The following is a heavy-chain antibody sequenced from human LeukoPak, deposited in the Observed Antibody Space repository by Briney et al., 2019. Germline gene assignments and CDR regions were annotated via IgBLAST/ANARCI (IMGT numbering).Heavy chain of an antibody. D-gene: IGHD2-2*01. CDR2: ISGSGGSA. Sequence: GGSLRLSCAASGFTFSSYAMSWVRQAPGKGLEWVSAISGSGGSAYYADSVKGRFTISRDNTKNTLYMQMNSLRAEDTAVYYCAKERLVVPAAMNFDYWGQGTLVTVSS. CDR1: GFTFSSYA. V-gene: IGHV3-23*01. CDR3: AKERLVVPAAMNFDY. J-gene: IGHJ4*02.